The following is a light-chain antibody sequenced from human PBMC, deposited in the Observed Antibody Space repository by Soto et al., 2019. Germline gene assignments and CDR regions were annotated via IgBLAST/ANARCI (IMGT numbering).Light chain of an antibody. Sequence: QSVLTQPASVSGSPGQSITISCTGTSSDVGAYNYVSWYQQHPGKAPKVMIYDVSNRPSGVSNRFSGSKSGNTASLTLSGLQAEHEADYYCSSYKSSSTYVFGTGTKVPVL. J-gene: IGLJ1*01. CDR3: SSYKSSSTYV. V-gene: IGLV2-14*01. CDR2: DVS. CDR1: SSDVGAYNY.